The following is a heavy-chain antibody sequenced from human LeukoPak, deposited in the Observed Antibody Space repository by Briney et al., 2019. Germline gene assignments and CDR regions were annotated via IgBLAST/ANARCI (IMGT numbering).Heavy chain of an antibody. J-gene: IGHJ4*02. V-gene: IGHV3-23*01. CDR2: ISGSGGST. D-gene: IGHD3-10*02. CDR1: GFTFSSYA. Sequence: PGGSLRLSCAASGFTFSSYAMSWVRQAPGKGLEWVSAISGSGGSTYYADSVKGRFTISRDNSKNTLYLQMNSLRAEDTAVHYCAKDTLLGEPEDHFDYWGQGTLVTVSS. CDR3: AKDTLLGEPEDHFDY.